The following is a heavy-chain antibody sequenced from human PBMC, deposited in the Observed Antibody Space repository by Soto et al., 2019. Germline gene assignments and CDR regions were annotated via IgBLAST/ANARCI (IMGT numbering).Heavy chain of an antibody. Sequence: AGGSLRLSCAASGFTFSSYGMHWVRQAPGKGLEWVAVIWYDGSNKYYADSVKGRFTISRDNSKNTLYLQMNSLRAEDTAVYYCASLGYCSGGSCPAIIWGQGTLVTVSS. J-gene: IGHJ4*02. D-gene: IGHD2-15*01. V-gene: IGHV3-33*01. CDR3: ASLGYCSGGSCPAII. CDR1: GFTFSSYG. CDR2: IWYDGSNK.